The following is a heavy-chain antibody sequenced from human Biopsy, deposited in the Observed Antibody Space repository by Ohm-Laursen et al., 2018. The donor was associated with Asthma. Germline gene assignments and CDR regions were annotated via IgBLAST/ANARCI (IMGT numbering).Heavy chain of an antibody. CDR2: IKHDGSEK. D-gene: IGHD3-3*02. CDR1: GLTFGDYW. CDR3: ARTFHFWSPYHAEHYQL. J-gene: IGHJ1*01. V-gene: IGHV3-7*01. Sequence: SLRLSCTASGLTFGDYWMSGVRQVPGKGLEWVANIKHDGSEKNHVDSLKGRFTISRDNAKNSLYLQMNSLRAEDTAVYYCARTFHFWSPYHAEHYQLWGQGTLVTVSS.